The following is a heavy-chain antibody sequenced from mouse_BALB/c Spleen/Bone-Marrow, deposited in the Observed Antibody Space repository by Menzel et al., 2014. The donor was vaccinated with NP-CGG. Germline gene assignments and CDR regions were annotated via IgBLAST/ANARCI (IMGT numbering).Heavy chain of an antibody. D-gene: IGHD2-10*01. CDR2: INPYYGST. Sequence: VQLQQSGPELVKPGASVKTSCKASGYSFTDYIMLWVKQSHGKSLEWIGNINPYYGSTSYNLKFKGKATLTVDKSSSTAYMQLNSLTSEDSAVYYCARGAYYGNYFDYWGQGTTLTVSS. CDR3: ARGAYYGNYFDY. CDR1: GYSFTDYI. J-gene: IGHJ2*01. V-gene: IGHV1-39*01.